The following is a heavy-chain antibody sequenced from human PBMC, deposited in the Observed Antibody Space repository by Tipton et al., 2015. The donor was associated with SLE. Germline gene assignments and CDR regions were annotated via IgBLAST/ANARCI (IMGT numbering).Heavy chain of an antibody. V-gene: IGHV4-59*11. CDR1: GGSISSHY. D-gene: IGHD1-26*01. J-gene: IGHJ3*02. Sequence: TLSLTCTVSGGSISSHYWSWIRQPPGKGLEWIGYIYYSGSTNYNPSLKSRVTISVDTSKNQFSLKLSSVTAADTAVYYCATLVGATNAFDIWGQGTMVTVSS. CDR2: IYYSGST. CDR3: ATLVGATNAFDI.